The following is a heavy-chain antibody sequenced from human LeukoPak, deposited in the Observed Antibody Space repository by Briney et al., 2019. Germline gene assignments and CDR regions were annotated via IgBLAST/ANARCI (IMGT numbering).Heavy chain of an antibody. V-gene: IGHV4-34*01. CDR1: GGSFSGYY. D-gene: IGHD6-19*01. J-gene: IGHJ4*02. CDR2: INHSGST. Sequence: SETLSLTCAVYGGSFSGYYWSWIRQPPGKGLEWIGEINHSGSTNYNPSLKSRVTISVDTSKNQFSLKLSSVTAADTAVYYCASPSDEYSSGWYGSALNYWGRGTLVTVSS. CDR3: ASPSDEYSSGWYGSALNY.